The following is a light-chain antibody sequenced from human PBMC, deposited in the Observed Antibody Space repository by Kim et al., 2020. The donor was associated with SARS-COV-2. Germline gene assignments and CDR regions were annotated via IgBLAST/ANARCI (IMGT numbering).Light chain of an antibody. CDR1: SSDVGGYNY. V-gene: IGLV2-14*03. CDR2: DVS. J-gene: IGLJ1*01. CDR3: SSYTSSSTLGV. Sequence: QSITISCTGTSSDVGGYNYFSWYQQHPGKAPNLMIYDVSNRPSGVSNRFSGSKSGNTASLTISGLQAEDEADYYCSSYTSSSTLGVFGTGTKVTVL.